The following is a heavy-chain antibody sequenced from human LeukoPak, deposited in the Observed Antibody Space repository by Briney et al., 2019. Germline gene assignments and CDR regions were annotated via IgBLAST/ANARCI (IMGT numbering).Heavy chain of an antibody. CDR3: ARAEVAVAGSYYFDY. Sequence: PSETLSLTCSVSGGSISSSRYYWGWIRQPPGKGLDWVASISYTGSTYYNPSLKSRVTISVGTSRNQLSLKLSSVTAADTAVYFCARAEVAVAGSYYFDYWGQGTPVTVSS. J-gene: IGHJ4*02. D-gene: IGHD6-19*01. CDR2: ISYTGST. V-gene: IGHV4-39*01. CDR1: GGSISSSRYY.